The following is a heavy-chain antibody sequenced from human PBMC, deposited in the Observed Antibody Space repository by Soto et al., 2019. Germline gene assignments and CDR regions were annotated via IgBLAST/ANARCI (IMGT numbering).Heavy chain of an antibody. CDR1: GGSISSDGNY. CDR2: IYYSGST. CDR3: AGARMVRGIIYYYGMDV. J-gene: IGHJ6*02. Sequence: QVQLQESGPGLVKSSQTLSLTCTVSGGSISSDGNYWSWIRQHPGKGLEWIGYIYYSGSTYYNPSRNRRVTISEDTAKNQCSLKLTSVTAADTAVYYCAGARMVRGIIYYYGMDVWGQGTTVTVSS. V-gene: IGHV4-31*03. D-gene: IGHD3-10*01.